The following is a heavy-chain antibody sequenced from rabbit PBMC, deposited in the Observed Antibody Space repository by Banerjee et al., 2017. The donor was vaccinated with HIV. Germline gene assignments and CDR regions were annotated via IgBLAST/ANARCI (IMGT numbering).Heavy chain of an antibody. J-gene: IGHJ6*01. CDR3: AREGNIGDIDL. V-gene: IGHV1S45*01. CDR2: ISTGSSGST. CDR1: GFSFSSYG. D-gene: IGHD5-1*01. Sequence: QQQLVESGGGLVKPGASLTLTCTASGFSFSSYGVSWVRQAPGKGLEWIGWISTGSSGSTYYATWAKGRFTISKTSTTVTLQMTSLTAADTATYFCAREGNIGDIDLGGQWTLVTVS.